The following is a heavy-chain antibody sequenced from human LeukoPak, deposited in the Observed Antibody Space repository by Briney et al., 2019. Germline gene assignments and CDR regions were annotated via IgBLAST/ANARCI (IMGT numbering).Heavy chain of an antibody. CDR2: IIPIFGTA. CDR1: GGTFSSYA. V-gene: IGHV1-69*13. Sequence: SVKVSCNASGGTFSSYAISWVRQAPGQGLEWMGGIIPIFGTANYAQKFQGRVTITADESTSTAYMELSSLRSEDTAVYYCARDRLDYYGSGSYYNGLDYWGQGTLVTVSS. D-gene: IGHD3-10*01. J-gene: IGHJ4*02. CDR3: ARDRLDYYGSGSYYNGLDY.